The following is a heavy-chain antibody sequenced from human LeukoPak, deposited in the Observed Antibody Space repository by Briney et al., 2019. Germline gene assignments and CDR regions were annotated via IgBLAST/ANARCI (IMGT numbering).Heavy chain of an antibody. CDR2: INHSGST. D-gene: IGHD3-22*01. CDR1: GGSFSGYY. V-gene: IGHV4-34*01. Sequence: PSETLSLTCAVYGGSFSGYYWSWIRQPPGKGLEWMGEINHSGSTNYNPSLKSRVTISVDTSKNQFSLKLSSVTAADTAVYYCARDPSSGYSEFDYWGQGTLVTVSS. J-gene: IGHJ4*02. CDR3: ARDPSSGYSEFDY.